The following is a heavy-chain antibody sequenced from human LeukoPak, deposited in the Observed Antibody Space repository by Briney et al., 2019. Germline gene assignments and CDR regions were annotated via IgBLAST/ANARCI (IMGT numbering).Heavy chain of an antibody. Sequence: GGSLRLSCAASGFTFSSYAMHWVRQAPGKGLEWVSAISGSGGSTYYADSVKGRFTISRDNSKNTLYLQMNSLRAEDTAVYYCAKDPSNYDFWSGYFWGNDYWGQGTLVTVSS. D-gene: IGHD3-3*01. CDR2: ISGSGGST. CDR3: AKDPSNYDFWSGYFWGNDY. V-gene: IGHV3-23*01. CDR1: GFTFSSYA. J-gene: IGHJ4*02.